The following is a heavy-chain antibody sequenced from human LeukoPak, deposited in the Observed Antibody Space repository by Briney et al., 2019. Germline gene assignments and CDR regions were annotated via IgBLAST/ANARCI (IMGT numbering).Heavy chain of an antibody. Sequence: GESLKISCKGSGFSFTSYWIGWVPQLPGKGLELMGIIYPGDSDTRYSPSFQGQVTISADKSISTAYLQWSSLKASDTAMYYCARSWVAGYGTVLDYWGQGTLVTVSS. D-gene: IGHD6-19*01. J-gene: IGHJ4*02. CDR2: IYPGDSDT. V-gene: IGHV5-51*01. CDR1: GFSFTSYW. CDR3: ARSWVAGYGTVLDY.